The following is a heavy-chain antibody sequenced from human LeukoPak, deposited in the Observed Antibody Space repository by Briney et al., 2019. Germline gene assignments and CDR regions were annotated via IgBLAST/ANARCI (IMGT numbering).Heavy chain of an antibody. V-gene: IGHV4-34*01. CDR1: GGSFSGYY. D-gene: IGHD4/OR15-4a*01. CDR3: ARDRSYGDDYYYYYYMDV. Sequence: SETLSLTCAVYGGSFSGYYWSWIRQPPGKGLEWIGEINHSGSTNYNPSLKSRVTISVDTSKNQFSLKLSSVTAADTAVYYCARDRSYGDDYYYYYYMDVWGKGTTVTVSS. CDR2: INHSGST. J-gene: IGHJ6*03.